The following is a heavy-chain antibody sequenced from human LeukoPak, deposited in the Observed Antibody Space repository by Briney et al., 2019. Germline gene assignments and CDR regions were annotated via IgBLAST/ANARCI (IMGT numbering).Heavy chain of an antibody. CDR3: VRGYSFGPYGMDV. J-gene: IGHJ6*01. Sequence: GGSLRLSCAASGFSFSTYAMHWVRQAPGKGLEYVSAISDSGGSTYYADSVKGRFTISRDNSKNTLYLQMSSLRAEDTAVYFCVRGYSFGPYGMDVWGQGTTVTVSS. V-gene: IGHV3-64D*09. CDR2: ISDSGGST. CDR1: GFSFSTYA. D-gene: IGHD2-15*01.